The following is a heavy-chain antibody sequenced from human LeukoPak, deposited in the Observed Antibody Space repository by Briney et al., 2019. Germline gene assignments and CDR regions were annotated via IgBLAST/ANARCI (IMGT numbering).Heavy chain of an antibody. Sequence: GGSLRLSCAASGFSFTNYWMHWVRQAPGKGLEWVAVIWYDGSNKYYADSVKGRFTISRDNSKNTLYLQMNSLRAEDTAVYYCAREIESSSWYDYYYYYGMDVWGQGTTVTVSS. J-gene: IGHJ6*02. CDR1: GFSFTNYW. V-gene: IGHV3-33*08. CDR3: AREIESSSWYDYYYYYGMDV. CDR2: IWYDGSNK. D-gene: IGHD6-13*01.